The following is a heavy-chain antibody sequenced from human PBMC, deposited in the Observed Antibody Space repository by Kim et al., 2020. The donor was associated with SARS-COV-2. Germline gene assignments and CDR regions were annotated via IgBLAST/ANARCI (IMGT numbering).Heavy chain of an antibody. V-gene: IGHV3-53*01. Sequence: GGSLRLSCAASGFTVSSNYMSWVRQAPGKGLEWVSVIYSGGSTYYADSVKGRFTISRDNSKNTLYLQMNSLRAEDTAVYYCAREYSSSSKPRDYYYYGMDVWGQGTTVTVSS. J-gene: IGHJ6*02. D-gene: IGHD6-6*01. CDR1: GFTVSSNY. CDR3: AREYSSSSKPRDYYYYGMDV. CDR2: IYSGGST.